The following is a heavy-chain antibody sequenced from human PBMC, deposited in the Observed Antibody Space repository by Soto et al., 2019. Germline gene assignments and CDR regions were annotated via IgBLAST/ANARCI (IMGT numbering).Heavy chain of an antibody. D-gene: IGHD4-17*01. CDR3: AREGGGTVTTAPAYYYYGMDV. V-gene: IGHV1-46*01. CDR1: GCTFTSYY. Sequence: ASVKVSCKASGCTFTSYYMHWVRQAPGQGLEWMGIINPSGGSTSYAQKFQGRVTMTRDTSTSTVYMELSSLRSEDTAVYYCAREGGGTVTTAPAYYYYGMDVWGQGTTVTVSS. J-gene: IGHJ6*02. CDR2: INPSGGST.